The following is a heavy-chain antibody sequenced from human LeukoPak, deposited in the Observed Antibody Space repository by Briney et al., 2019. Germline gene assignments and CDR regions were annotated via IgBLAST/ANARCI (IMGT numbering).Heavy chain of an antibody. CDR1: GGSISSGSYY. Sequence: SETLSLTCTVSGGSISSGSYYWSWIRQPAGKGLEWIGRIYTSGSTNYNPSLKSRVTISVDTSKNQVSLKLSSVTAADTAVYYCARGVHYDFWSGYFTLNWFDPWGQGTLVTVSS. V-gene: IGHV4-61*02. D-gene: IGHD3-3*01. CDR3: ARGVHYDFWSGYFTLNWFDP. CDR2: IYTSGST. J-gene: IGHJ5*02.